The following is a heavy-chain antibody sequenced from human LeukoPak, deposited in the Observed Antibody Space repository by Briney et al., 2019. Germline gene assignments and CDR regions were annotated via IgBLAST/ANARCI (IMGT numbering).Heavy chain of an antibody. V-gene: IGHV5-51*01. Sequence: GESLKISCKGSGYSFTSYWIGWVRHMPGKGLEWLGIINPGDSDTRYSPSFQGQVTISVDKSISTAYLHWNSLKASDTAMYYCARPSDIYTGYDLWGQGTLVTVSS. D-gene: IGHD5-12*01. CDR2: INPGDSDT. CDR3: ARPSDIYTGYDL. CDR1: GYSFTSYW. J-gene: IGHJ4*02.